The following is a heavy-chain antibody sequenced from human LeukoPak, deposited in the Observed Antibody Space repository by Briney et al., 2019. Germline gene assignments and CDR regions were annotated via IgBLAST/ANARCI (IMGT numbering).Heavy chain of an antibody. CDR3: ASSGYCSGGSCP. Sequence: GGSLRLSCAASGFTFSGYSMNWVRQAPGKGLEWVSSISSSSSYIYYADSVKGRFTISRDNAKNSLYLQMNSLRAEDTAVYYCASSGYCSGGSCPWGQGTLVTVSS. J-gene: IGHJ5*02. V-gene: IGHV3-21*01. D-gene: IGHD2-15*01. CDR2: ISSSSSYI. CDR1: GFTFSGYS.